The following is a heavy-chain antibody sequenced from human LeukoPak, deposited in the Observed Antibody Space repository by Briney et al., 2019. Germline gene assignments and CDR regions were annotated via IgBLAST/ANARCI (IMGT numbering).Heavy chain of an antibody. D-gene: IGHD2-2*01. Sequence: PGGSLRLSCAASGFTFSSYSMNWVRQAPGKGLEWVSSISSSSSYIYYVDSVKGRFTISRDNAKNSLYLQMNSLRAEDTAVYYCARDAPKGYCSSTSCYADYWGQGTLVTVSS. J-gene: IGHJ4*02. CDR3: ARDAPKGYCSSTSCYADY. CDR1: GFTFSSYS. CDR2: ISSSSSYI. V-gene: IGHV3-21*01.